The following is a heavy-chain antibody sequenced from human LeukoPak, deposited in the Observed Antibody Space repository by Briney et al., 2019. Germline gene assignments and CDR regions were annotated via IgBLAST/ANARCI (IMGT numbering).Heavy chain of an antibody. Sequence: GGSLRLSCAASGFTFSSYTMNWVRQAPGKGLEWVSSISSSRSYIYYADSVKGRFTISRDNAKNSLYLQMNSLRAENTAVDYCARDRGGYFDYWGQGTLVTVSA. CDR1: GFTFSSYT. V-gene: IGHV3-21*01. D-gene: IGHD4-23*01. J-gene: IGHJ4*02. CDR2: ISSSRSYI. CDR3: ARDRGGYFDY.